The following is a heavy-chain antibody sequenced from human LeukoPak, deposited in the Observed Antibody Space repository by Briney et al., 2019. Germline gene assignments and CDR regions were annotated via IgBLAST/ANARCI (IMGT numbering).Heavy chain of an antibody. D-gene: IGHD5-24*01. V-gene: IGHV4-4*07. J-gene: IGHJ4*02. CDR2: IYTSGST. CDR1: GGSISSYY. CDR3: ARSVEMATRSFDC. Sequence: PSETLSLTCTVSGGSISSYYWSWIRQPAGNGLEWIGRIYTSGSTNYSPSLKSRVTMSVDTSKNQFSLKLSSVTAADTAVYYCARSVEMATRSFDCWGQGTLATVSS.